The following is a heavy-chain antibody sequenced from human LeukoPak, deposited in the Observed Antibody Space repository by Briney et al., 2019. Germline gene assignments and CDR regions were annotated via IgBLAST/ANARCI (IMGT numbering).Heavy chain of an antibody. CDR1: GFTFSSYA. V-gene: IGHV3-23*01. J-gene: IGHJ3*02. Sequence: GGSLRLSCVASGFTFSSYAMSWVRQAPGKGLEWVSAISGSGGNTYYADSVKGRFTISRDNSKNTLYLQMNSLRAEDTAAYYCAKVVHIVVVNDAFDIWGQGTVVTVSS. D-gene: IGHD2-21*01. CDR3: AKVVHIVVVNDAFDI. CDR2: ISGSGGNT.